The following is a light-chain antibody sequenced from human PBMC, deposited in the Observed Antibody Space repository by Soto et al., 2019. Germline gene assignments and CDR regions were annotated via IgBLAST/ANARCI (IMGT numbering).Light chain of an antibody. J-gene: IGKJ4*01. V-gene: IGKV2-28*01. Sequence: DIALTQSPLSLTVTPGEAASISCTPSESLLHRNGNTLLDWYLQKPGQXXQLLIYLGYNRSCGVPDRFSGSGSGTDFTLKISRVEAEDVGVYYCMQAILPFGGGTKVDIK. CDR2: LGY. CDR1: ESLLHRNGNTL. CDR3: MQAILP.